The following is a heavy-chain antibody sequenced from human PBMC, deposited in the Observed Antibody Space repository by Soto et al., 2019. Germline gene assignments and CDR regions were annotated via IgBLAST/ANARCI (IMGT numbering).Heavy chain of an antibody. Sequence: EVQLVESGGGLVQPGGSLRLSCAASGFTFSSYSMNWVRQAPWKGLEWVSYISSSSSTIYYADSVKGRFTISRDNAKNSLYLQMNSLRDEDTALYSCARDLGPTTVTPFFDYWGQGTLVSVSS. CDR3: ARDLGPTTVTPFFDY. D-gene: IGHD4-17*01. V-gene: IGHV3-48*02. CDR1: GFTFSSYS. CDR2: ISSSSSTI. J-gene: IGHJ4*02.